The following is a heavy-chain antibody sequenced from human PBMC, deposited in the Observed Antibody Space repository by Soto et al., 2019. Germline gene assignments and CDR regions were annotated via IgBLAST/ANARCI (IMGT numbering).Heavy chain of an antibody. CDR2: IYYSGST. D-gene: IGHD1-26*01. J-gene: IGHJ4*02. V-gene: IGHV4-61*01. Sequence: SETLCLTCTVSGGSVSSGSYYWSWIRQPPGKGLEWIGYIYYSGSTNYNPSLKSRVTISVDTSKNQFSLKLSSVTAADAAVYYCAREGIVGATEGFDYWGQGTLVTVSS. CDR1: GGSVSSGSYY. CDR3: AREGIVGATEGFDY.